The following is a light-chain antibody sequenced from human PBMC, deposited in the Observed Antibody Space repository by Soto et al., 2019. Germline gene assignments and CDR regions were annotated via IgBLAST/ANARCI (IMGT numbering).Light chain of an antibody. Sequence: VMKQSAAAVSVSLGKSATLSCRASQSVDGYLAWYQQKPGQAPRLLIYGASTRATGVTARFRGGGSGTEFTLTISSLQSEDSAVYYCQQYHKWPPITFGQGTLLAI. CDR1: QSVDGY. CDR2: GAS. V-gene: IGKV3-15*01. CDR3: QQYHKWPPIT. J-gene: IGKJ5*01.